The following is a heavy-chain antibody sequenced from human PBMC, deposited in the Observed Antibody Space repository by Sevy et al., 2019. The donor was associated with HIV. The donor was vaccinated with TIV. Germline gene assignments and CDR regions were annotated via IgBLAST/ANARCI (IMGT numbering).Heavy chain of an antibody. D-gene: IGHD3-9*01. CDR3: AKDHDNNWFDP. V-gene: IGHV3-23*01. CDR1: GFTFNIYA. Sequence: GGSLRLSCAASGFTFNIYAMTWVRQAPGKGLEWVSTISVSGGSTYYADSVKGRFTISRGNSKNTLYLQMNSLRAEDTAVYYCAKDHDNNWFDPWGQGTLVTVSS. J-gene: IGHJ5*02. CDR2: ISVSGGST.